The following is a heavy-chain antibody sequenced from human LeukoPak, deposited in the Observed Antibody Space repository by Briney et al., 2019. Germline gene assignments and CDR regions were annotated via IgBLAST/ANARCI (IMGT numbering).Heavy chain of an antibody. CDR2: ISVYNGNT. D-gene: IGHD2-2*01. Sequence: GASVKVSCKASGYAFTNYAISWVRQAPGQGLEWMGWISVYNGNTNYAQKLQGRVTMTADTSTTTAYMELRSLRSDDTAVYYCARGYCSSATCRHFDYWGRGALVTVSS. CDR1: GYAFTNYA. J-gene: IGHJ4*02. CDR3: ARGYCSSATCRHFDY. V-gene: IGHV1-18*01.